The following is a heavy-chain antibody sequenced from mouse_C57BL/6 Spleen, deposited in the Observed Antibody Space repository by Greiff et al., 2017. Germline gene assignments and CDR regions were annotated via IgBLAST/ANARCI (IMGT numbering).Heavy chain of an antibody. CDR2: IDPSDSYT. Sequence: HVQLQQPGAELVKPGASVKLSCKASGYTFTSYWMQWVKQRPGQGLEWIGEIDPSDSYTNYNQKFKGKATLTVDTSSSTAYMQLSSLTSEDSAVYYCARNYGNYDYFDYWGQGTTLTVSS. CDR3: ARNYGNYDYFDY. D-gene: IGHD2-1*01. J-gene: IGHJ2*01. CDR1: GYTFTSYW. V-gene: IGHV1-50*01.